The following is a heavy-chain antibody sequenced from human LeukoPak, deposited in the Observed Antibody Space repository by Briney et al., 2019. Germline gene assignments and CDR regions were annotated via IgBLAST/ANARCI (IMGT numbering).Heavy chain of an antibody. Sequence: PSETLSLTCTVSGGSISSGSYYWSWIRQPAGKGLEWIGRIYTSGSTNYNPSLKSRVTISVDTSKNQFSLKLSSVTAADTAVYYCARQLFTYYGSGSHPPNWYFDLWGRGTLVTVSS. J-gene: IGHJ2*01. CDR1: GGSISSGSYY. D-gene: IGHD3-10*01. CDR3: ARQLFTYYGSGSHPPNWYFDL. V-gene: IGHV4-61*02. CDR2: IYTSGST.